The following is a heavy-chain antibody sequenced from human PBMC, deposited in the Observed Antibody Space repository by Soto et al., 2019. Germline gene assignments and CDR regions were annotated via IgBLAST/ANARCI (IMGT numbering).Heavy chain of an antibody. D-gene: IGHD2-15*01. CDR2: ISYDGNDK. CDR3: AKDQDLRSSDYYFDY. Sequence: GGSLRLSSAASGFTFRSYGMHWLRQAPCKGLEWVAVISYDGNDKYSADSVKGRFTISRDNSKNTLYLQMNSLRPEDTAVYYCAKDQDLRSSDYYFDYWGQGTLVTVSS. V-gene: IGHV3-30*18. CDR1: GFTFRSYG. J-gene: IGHJ4*02.